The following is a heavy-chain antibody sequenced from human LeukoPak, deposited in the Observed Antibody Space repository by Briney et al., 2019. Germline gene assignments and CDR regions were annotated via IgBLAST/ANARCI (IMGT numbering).Heavy chain of an antibody. CDR2: IYSGGST. D-gene: IGHD5-12*01. CDR3: AKPEDSGYDGLV. Sequence: GGSLRLSCAASGFTVSSNYMSGVRQAPGEELECGSVIYSGGSTSYADSVKGRFTISRDNSKNTLYLQMNSLRAEDTAVYYCAKPEDSGYDGLVWGQGTLVTVSP. CDR1: GFTVSSNY. V-gene: IGHV3-53*01. J-gene: IGHJ4*02.